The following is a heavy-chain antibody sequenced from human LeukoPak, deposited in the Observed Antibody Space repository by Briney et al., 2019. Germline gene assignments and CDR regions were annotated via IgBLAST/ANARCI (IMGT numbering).Heavy chain of an antibody. CDR1: GYTFTNYG. V-gene: IGHV1-46*01. Sequence: ASVKVSCKASGYTFTNYGISWVRQAPGQGLEWMGIINPSGGSTSYAQKFQGRVTMTRDMSTSTVYMELSSLRSEDTAVYYCARYYGDYVASFKNWFDPWGQGTLVTVSS. CDR3: ARYYGDYVASFKNWFDP. J-gene: IGHJ5*02. CDR2: INPSGGST. D-gene: IGHD4-17*01.